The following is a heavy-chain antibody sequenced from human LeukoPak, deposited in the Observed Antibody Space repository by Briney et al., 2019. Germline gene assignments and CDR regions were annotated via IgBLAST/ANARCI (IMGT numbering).Heavy chain of an antibody. CDR2: ISWNSGSI. D-gene: IGHD1-14*01. V-gene: IGHV3-9*01. CDR1: GFTFDDYA. CDR3: ARDRNLLGY. J-gene: IGHJ4*02. Sequence: GGSLRLSCAASGFTFDDYAMHWVRQAPGKGLEWVSGISWNSGSIGYADSVKGRFTISRDNAKNSLYLQMNSLRAEDTALYYCARDRNLLGYWGQGTLVTVSS.